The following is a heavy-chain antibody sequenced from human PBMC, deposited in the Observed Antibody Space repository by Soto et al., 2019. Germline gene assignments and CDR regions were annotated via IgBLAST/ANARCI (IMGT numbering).Heavy chain of an antibody. J-gene: IGHJ2*01. V-gene: IGHV3-9*01. CDR1: GFTFDDYA. Sequence: EVQLVESGGGLVQPGRSLRLSCAASGFTFDDYAMHWVRQAPGKGLEWVSGISWNSGSIGYADSVQGRFTLSRDNAKHSLYLEMSSLRAEDTALYYCAQAWVPRVTAAINWYFDLWGRGTMVTVSS. CDR3: AQAWVPRVTAAINWYFDL. CDR2: ISWNSGSI. D-gene: IGHD2-2*01.